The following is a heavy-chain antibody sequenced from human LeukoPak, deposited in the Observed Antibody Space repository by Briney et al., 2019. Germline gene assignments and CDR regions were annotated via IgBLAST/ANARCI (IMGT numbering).Heavy chain of an antibody. D-gene: IGHD3-9*01. CDR3: ARHAPNYDILTGYAENDAFDI. J-gene: IGHJ3*02. Sequence: PSETLSLTCTVSGGSISNYYWSWIRQPPGKGLEWIGYIYYSGDTNYNPSLKSRLTISVDTSKNQFSLRLSSVTAADTAVYYCARHAPNYDILTGYAENDAFDIWGQGTMVTASS. CDR2: IYYSGDT. CDR1: GGSISNYY. V-gene: IGHV4-59*08.